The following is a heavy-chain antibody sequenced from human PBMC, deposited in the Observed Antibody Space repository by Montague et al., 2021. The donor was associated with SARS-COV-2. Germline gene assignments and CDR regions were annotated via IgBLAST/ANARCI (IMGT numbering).Heavy chain of an antibody. J-gene: IGHJ4*02. CDR1: GGSVRRGTYY. Sequence: SETLSFTCSVSGGSVRRGTYYWSWIRQPPGKGLEWIGYIAYSGSTNYNPSLKSRVTISVDSSENHFSLQLNSVTAADTAVYYCARESNYGSGNTLYDKWGQGTLVIVSS. D-gene: IGHD3-10*01. V-gene: IGHV4-61*03. CDR3: ARESNYGSGNTLYDK. CDR2: IAYSGST.